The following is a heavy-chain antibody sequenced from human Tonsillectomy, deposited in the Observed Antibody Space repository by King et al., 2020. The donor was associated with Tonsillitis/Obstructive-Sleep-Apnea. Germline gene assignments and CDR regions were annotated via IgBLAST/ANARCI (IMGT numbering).Heavy chain of an antibody. Sequence: VQLVESGGGLVQPGGSLRLSCAASGFTFSSYWMHWVRQAPGKGLVWVSRINSDGSRTNYADSVKGRFTISRDNAKNTLYLQMNRLRAEETSVYYCARDGASYYYYMDVWGKGTTVTVSS. CDR2: INSDGSRT. V-gene: IGHV3-74*01. CDR1: GFTFSSYW. CDR3: ARDGASYYYYMDV. J-gene: IGHJ6*03.